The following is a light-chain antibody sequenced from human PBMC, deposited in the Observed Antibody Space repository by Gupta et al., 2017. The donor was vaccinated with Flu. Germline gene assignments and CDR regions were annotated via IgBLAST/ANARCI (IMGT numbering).Light chain of an antibody. V-gene: IGKV3-11*01. CDR1: QSVSSY. CDR3: QQRSNWPFT. Sequence: ELVLTQSPATLSLSPGERATLSCRASQSVSSYLAWYQHKPGQAPRLLIYDASNRATGIPARFSGSGSGTDFTLTISSLEPEDFAVYYCQQRSNWPFTFGGGTKVEIK. J-gene: IGKJ4*01. CDR2: DAS.